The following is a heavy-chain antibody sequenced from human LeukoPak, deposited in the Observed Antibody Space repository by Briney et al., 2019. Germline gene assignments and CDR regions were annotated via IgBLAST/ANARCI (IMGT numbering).Heavy chain of an antibody. D-gene: IGHD5-18*01. V-gene: IGHV4-59*01. Sequence: PSETLSLTCTASGGSLSSYYWSWIRQPPGKGLEWIGYIYYSGSTNYNPSLKSRVTISVDTSKNQFSLKLSSVTAADTAVYYCARDKPGYSYGSYAFDIWGQGTMVTVSS. J-gene: IGHJ3*02. CDR1: GGSLSSYY. CDR3: ARDKPGYSYGSYAFDI. CDR2: IYYSGST.